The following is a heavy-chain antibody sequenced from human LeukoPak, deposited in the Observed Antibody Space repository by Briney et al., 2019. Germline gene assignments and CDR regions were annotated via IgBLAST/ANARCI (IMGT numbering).Heavy chain of an antibody. J-gene: IGHJ4*02. V-gene: IGHV3-30*18. CDR1: GFTFRSYG. Sequence: GRSLRLSCAASGFTFRSYGMHWVRQAPGKGLEWVAVISYDGSNKYYADSVKGRFTISRDNSKNTLYLGMNSLRAEDTAVYYCAKLRYYYDSSGYYPFDYWGQGTLVTVSS. CDR3: AKLRYYYDSSGYYPFDY. D-gene: IGHD3-22*01. CDR2: ISYDGSNK.